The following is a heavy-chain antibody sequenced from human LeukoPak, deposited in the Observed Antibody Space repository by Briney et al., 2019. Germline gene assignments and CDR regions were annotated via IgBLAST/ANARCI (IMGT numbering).Heavy chain of an antibody. CDR3: AALTTVTTYAFDI. D-gene: IGHD4-17*01. V-gene: IGHV3-30*03. CDR2: ISYDGSNK. CDR1: GFTFSSYG. Sequence: GGPLRFSWAAPGFTFSSYGMHWVRQAPAKGREWVAVISYDGSNKYYADSVKGRFTISRDNSKNTLYLQMNSLRAEDTAVYYCAALTTVTTYAFDIWGQGTMVTVSS. J-gene: IGHJ3*02.